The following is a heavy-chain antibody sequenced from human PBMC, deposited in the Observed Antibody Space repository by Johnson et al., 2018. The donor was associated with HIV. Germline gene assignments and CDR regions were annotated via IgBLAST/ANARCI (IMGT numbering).Heavy chain of an antibody. D-gene: IGHD6-13*01. CDR2: ISWNSGSI. Sequence: VQLVESGGVVVQPGGSLRLSCVASGFIFSTYAMHWVRQAPGKGLEWVSGISWNSGSIGYADSVKGRFTISRDSAKNSLYRQMNSLRAEDTAVYYCAKGGGSSWSDAFDIWGQGTMVTVSS. V-gene: IGHV3-9*01. CDR3: AKGGGSSWSDAFDI. J-gene: IGHJ3*02. CDR1: GFIFSTYA.